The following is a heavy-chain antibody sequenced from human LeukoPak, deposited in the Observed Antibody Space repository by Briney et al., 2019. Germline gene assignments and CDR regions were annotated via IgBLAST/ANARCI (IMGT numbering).Heavy chain of an antibody. CDR2: ISYDGSSK. Sequence: PGGSLRLSCAASGFTFSSYAMHWVRQAPGKGLEWVAVISYDGSSKYYADSVKGRFTISRDNSKNTLYLQMDSLRAEDTAVYYCARELDYWGQGTLVTVSS. V-gene: IGHV3-30*04. CDR3: ARELDY. CDR1: GFTFSSYA. J-gene: IGHJ4*02.